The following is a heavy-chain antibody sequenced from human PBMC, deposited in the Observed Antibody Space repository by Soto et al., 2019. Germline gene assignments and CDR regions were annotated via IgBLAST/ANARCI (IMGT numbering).Heavy chain of an antibody. CDR1: GFTFSSYG. Sequence: GGSLRLSCAASGFTFSSYGMHWVRQAPGKGLEWVAVIWYDGSNKYYADSVKGRFTISRDNSKNTLYLQMNSLRAEDTAVYYCARAQWLVDYYGMDVWGQGTTVTVSS. D-gene: IGHD6-19*01. J-gene: IGHJ6*02. CDR3: ARAQWLVDYYGMDV. V-gene: IGHV3-33*01. CDR2: IWYDGSNK.